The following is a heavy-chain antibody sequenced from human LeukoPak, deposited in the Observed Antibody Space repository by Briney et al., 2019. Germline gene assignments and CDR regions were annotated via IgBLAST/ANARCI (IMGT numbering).Heavy chain of an antibody. J-gene: IGHJ4*02. V-gene: IGHV5-51*01. CDR1: GYSFTTYW. CDR2: IYPGDSDT. CDR3: ARHLGSGVDIAFFDY. Sequence: GESLKISCKGSGYSFTTYWIGWVRQMPGKGLEWMGIIYPGDSDTRYSPSFQGQVTISADKSISTAYLQWSSLKASDTAMYYCARHLGSGVDIAFFDYWGQGTLVTVSS. D-gene: IGHD5-12*01.